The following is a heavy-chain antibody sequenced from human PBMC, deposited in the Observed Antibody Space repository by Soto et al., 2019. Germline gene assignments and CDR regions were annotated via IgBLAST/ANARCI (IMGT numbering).Heavy chain of an antibody. CDR3: ARIAASGRGWDV. CDR2: IKQDGSEE. V-gene: IGHV3-7*01. Sequence: EVQLVESGGGLVQPGGSLRLSCVDSGFTISRYWMSWVRQAPVKGLERVGNIKQDGSEENYVDAVKGRYTISRDKAKNSIYLQMNSLRGEDTAVYSCARIAASGRGWDVWGQGTTVVVSS. D-gene: IGHD6-13*01. CDR1: GFTISRYW. J-gene: IGHJ6*02.